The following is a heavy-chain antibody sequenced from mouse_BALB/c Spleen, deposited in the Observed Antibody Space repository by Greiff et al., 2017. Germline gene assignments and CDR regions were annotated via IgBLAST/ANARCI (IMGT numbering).Heavy chain of an antibody. Sequence: LVKTGASVKISCKASGYSFTGYYMHWVKQSHGKSLEWIGYISCYNGATSYNQKFKGKATFTVDTSSSTAYMQFNSLTSEDSAVYYCARSWYYGSRYYFDYWGQGTTLTVSS. CDR3: ARSWYYGSRYYFDY. J-gene: IGHJ2*01. CDR2: ISCYNGAT. D-gene: IGHD1-1*01. V-gene: IGHV1S34*01. CDR1: GYSFTGYY.